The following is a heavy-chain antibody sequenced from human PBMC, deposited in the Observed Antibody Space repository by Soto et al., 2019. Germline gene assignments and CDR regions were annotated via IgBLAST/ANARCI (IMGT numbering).Heavy chain of an antibody. J-gene: IGHJ4*02. CDR2: VYQGGAS. CDR1: GYSIRSGYY. D-gene: IGHD6-19*01. V-gene: IGHV4-38-2*01. Sequence: SETLSLTCAVSGYSIRSGYYWGWIRQPPGKGLEWIGSVYQGGASYYNPSLKSRVTISIDRSNNQFSLRLSSVTAADTAVYYCASRVAVSGNFDYWGQGTLVTVSS. CDR3: ASRVAVSGNFDY.